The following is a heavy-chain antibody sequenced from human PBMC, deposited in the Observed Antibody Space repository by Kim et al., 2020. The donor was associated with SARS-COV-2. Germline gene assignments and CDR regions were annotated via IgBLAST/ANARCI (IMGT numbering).Heavy chain of an antibody. V-gene: IGHV3-30*03. CDR3: SSNRNYYGSGSYILDY. D-gene: IGHD3-10*01. Sequence: GGSLRLSCAASGFTFSSYGMHWVRQDPRKGLEWVAVISYDGSNKYYADSVKGRFTISRDNSKTTLYLQMNSLRAEDTAVYYCSSNRNYYGSGSYILDYWGQGTLVTVSS. CDR1: GFTFSSYG. J-gene: IGHJ4*02. CDR2: ISYDGSNK.